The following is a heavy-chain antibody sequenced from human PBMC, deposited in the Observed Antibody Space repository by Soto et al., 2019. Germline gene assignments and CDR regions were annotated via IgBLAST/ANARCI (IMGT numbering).Heavy chain of an antibody. CDR1: GGSISSYY. CDR3: ARVRSGYYSPYYYYYYMDV. Sequence: PLETLSLTCTVSGGSISSYYWSWIRQPPGKGLEWIGYIYYSGSTNYNPSLKSRVTISVDTSKNQFSLKLSSVTAADTAVYYCARVRSGYYSPYYYYYYMDVWGKGTTVTVSS. J-gene: IGHJ6*03. V-gene: IGHV4-59*01. CDR2: IYYSGST. D-gene: IGHD3-3*01.